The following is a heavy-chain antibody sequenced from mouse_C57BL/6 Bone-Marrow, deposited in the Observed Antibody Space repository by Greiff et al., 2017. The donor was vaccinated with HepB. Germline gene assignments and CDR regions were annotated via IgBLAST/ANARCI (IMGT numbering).Heavy chain of an antibody. D-gene: IGHD3-1*01. CDR3: TTWGYLFDY. CDR2: IDPENGDT. Sequence: EVQLQESGAELVRPGASVKLSCTASGFNIKDDYMHWVKQRPEQGLEWIGWIDPENGDTEYASKFQGKATITADTSSNTAYLQLSSLTSEDTAVYYCTTWGYLFDYWGQGTTLTVSS. J-gene: IGHJ2*01. V-gene: IGHV14-4*01. CDR1: GFNIKDDY.